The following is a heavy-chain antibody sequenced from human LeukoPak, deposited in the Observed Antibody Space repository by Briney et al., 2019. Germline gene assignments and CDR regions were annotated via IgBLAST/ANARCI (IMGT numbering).Heavy chain of an antibody. J-gene: IGHJ4*02. D-gene: IGHD4-17*01. V-gene: IGHV3-23*01. CDR1: GFTFSSYA. CDR2: IGDSGGTK. Sequence: GGSLRLSCAASGFTFSSYAMSWVRQAPGKGLEWVAAIGDSGGTKYYADSVRGRFTSPRDNSKNTLYLQMNSLRAEDTAVYYCSKDRWGTYGDFFDYWGPGTLVTVSS. CDR3: SKDRWGTYGDFFDY.